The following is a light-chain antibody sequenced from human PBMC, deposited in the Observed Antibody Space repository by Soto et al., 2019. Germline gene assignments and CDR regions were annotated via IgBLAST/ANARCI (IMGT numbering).Light chain of an antibody. CDR3: QQYGSSQYT. CDR2: GAS. CDR1: QSVSSSY. Sequence: EIVLTQSPGTLSLSPGESATLSCRASQSVSSSYLAWYQQRPGQAPRLLIYGASSRATGIPDRFSGSGSGTHFTLTISRLETEDFAEYYCQQYGSSQYTFGQGTKLEIK. J-gene: IGKJ2*01. V-gene: IGKV3-20*01.